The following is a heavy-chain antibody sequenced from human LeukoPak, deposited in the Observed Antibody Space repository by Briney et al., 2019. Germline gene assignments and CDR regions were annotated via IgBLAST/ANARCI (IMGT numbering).Heavy chain of an antibody. CDR1: GYTFTGYY. Sequence: GASVKVSCKASGYTFTGYYMHWVRQAPGQGLEWMGWINPNSGGTNYAQKFQGRVTMTRDTSISTAYMESSRLRSEDTAVYYCARDRSEDTFAWFDPWGQGTLVTVSS. CDR3: ARDRSEDTFAWFDP. D-gene: IGHD2-15*01. J-gene: IGHJ5*02. V-gene: IGHV1-2*02. CDR2: INPNSGGT.